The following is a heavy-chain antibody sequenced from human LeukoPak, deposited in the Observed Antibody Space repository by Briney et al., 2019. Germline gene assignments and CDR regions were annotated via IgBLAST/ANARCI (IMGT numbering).Heavy chain of an antibody. Sequence: SETLSLTCTVSGGSISGSSYNWGWIRQPPGQGLEWIGTFFYSGSTFYNPSLASRVTISVDTSKNQFSLKLCSVTAADTAVYSCASGYSYGRAIRDAFDIWGQGTVVTVSS. CDR1: GGSISGSSYN. D-gene: IGHD5-18*01. CDR2: FFYSGST. V-gene: IGHV4-39*07. J-gene: IGHJ3*02. CDR3: ASGYSYGRAIRDAFDI.